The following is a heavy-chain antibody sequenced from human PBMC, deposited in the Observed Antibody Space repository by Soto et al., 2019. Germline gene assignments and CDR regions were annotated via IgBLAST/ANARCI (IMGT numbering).Heavy chain of an antibody. V-gene: IGHV3-30-3*01. Sequence: PGGSLRLSCAASGFTFSSYTMHWVRQAPGKGLEWVAVISYDGSNKYYADSVKGRFTISRDNSKNTLYLQMNSLRAEDTAVYYCASRDNGSPFTFDIWGQGTMVTVSS. J-gene: IGHJ3*02. CDR3: ASRDNGSPFTFDI. D-gene: IGHD1-20*01. CDR1: GFTFSSYT. CDR2: ISYDGSNK.